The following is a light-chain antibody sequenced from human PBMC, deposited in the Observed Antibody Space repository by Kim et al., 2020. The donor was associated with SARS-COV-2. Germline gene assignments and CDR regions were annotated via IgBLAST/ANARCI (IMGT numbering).Light chain of an antibody. Sequence: PGKTARLSCGGNSIGSKSVHWYQQKSGQAPVLVISYDSDRPSGIPERFSGSNSGNTATLTISRVEAGDEADYYCQVWDSSSDHRVVFGGGTQLTVL. J-gene: IGLJ2*01. CDR2: YDS. CDR3: QVWDSSSDHRVV. V-gene: IGLV3-21*04. CDR1: SIGSKS.